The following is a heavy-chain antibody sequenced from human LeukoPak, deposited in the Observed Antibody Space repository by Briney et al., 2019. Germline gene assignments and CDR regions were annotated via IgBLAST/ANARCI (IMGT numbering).Heavy chain of an antibody. D-gene: IGHD3-22*01. CDR1: GFTFSGSA. V-gene: IGHV3-73*01. CDR3: TSGEDTSGNYHAESLDY. J-gene: IGHJ4*02. CDR2: IRSKANNYAT. Sequence: GGSLRLSCAASGFTFSGSAMHWVRQASGKGLEWVGRIRSKANNYATVYSASVKGRFTISRDDSKNTAYLQMNSLKTEDTAVYYCTSGEDTSGNYHAESLDYWDQGTLVTVSS.